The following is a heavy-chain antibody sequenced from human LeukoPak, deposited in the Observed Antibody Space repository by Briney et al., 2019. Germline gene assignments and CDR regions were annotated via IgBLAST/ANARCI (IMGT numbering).Heavy chain of an antibody. D-gene: IGHD5-12*01. CDR3: ARGYSGYNYVY. J-gene: IGHJ4*02. CDR2: IYYSGST. V-gene: IGHV4-59*01. Sequence: PSETLSLTCTVSGGSISSYYWSWIRQPPGKGLEWIGYIYYSGSTNYNPSLKSRVPISVDTSKNQFSLKLSSVTAADTAVYYCARGYSGYNYVYWGQGALVTVSS. CDR1: GGSISSYY.